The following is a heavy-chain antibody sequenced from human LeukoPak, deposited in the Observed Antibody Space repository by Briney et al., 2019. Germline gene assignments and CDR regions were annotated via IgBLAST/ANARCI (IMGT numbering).Heavy chain of an antibody. Sequence: PGGTLSLSCAASGFTFSGYAMVWVPHAPGQGLECVSDISGSGGSTYYADSVRVRFTISRDNSEDTLYLQMNSLRAEETAVYYCAKDHLDGSDYWGRGPLVTVSS. V-gene: IGHV3-23*01. D-gene: IGHD3-10*01. CDR3: AKDHLDGSDY. J-gene: IGHJ4*02. CDR1: GFTFSGYA. CDR2: ISGSGGST.